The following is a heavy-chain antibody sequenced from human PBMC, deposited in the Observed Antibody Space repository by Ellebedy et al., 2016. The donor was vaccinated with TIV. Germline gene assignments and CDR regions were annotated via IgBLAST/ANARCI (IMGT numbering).Heavy chain of an antibody. CDR2: INHGGST. Sequence: SDTLSLTXAVHGGSFSGYYWSWFRQPPGKGLEWFGEINHGGSTNYNPPLKSRVTISVDTSKNQCSLKLSSVTAADTAVYQCARGVLRGSSTSWNWFDPWGQGTLVTVSS. CDR1: GGSFSGYY. CDR3: ARGVLRGSSTSWNWFDP. J-gene: IGHJ5*02. V-gene: IGHV4-34*01. D-gene: IGHD2-2*01.